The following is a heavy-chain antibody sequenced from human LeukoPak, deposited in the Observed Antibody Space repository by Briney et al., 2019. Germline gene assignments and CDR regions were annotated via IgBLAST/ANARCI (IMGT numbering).Heavy chain of an antibody. CDR2: IIPILGIA. CDR3: ARDPRTGTTPASIDY. Sequence: SVKVSCKASGGTFSSYAISWVRQAPGQGLEWMGRIIPILGIANYAQKFQGRVTITADKSTSTAYMELSSPRSEDTAVYYCARDPRTGTTPASIDYWGQGTLVTVSS. V-gene: IGHV1-69*04. J-gene: IGHJ4*02. CDR1: GGTFSSYA. D-gene: IGHD1-1*01.